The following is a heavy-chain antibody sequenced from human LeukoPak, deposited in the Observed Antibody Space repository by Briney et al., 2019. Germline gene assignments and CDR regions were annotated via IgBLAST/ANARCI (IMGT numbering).Heavy chain of an antibody. D-gene: IGHD3-22*01. CDR1: GYTFTGYY. CDR3: ARDGTPPTYYYDSSGSPPFDY. V-gene: IGHV1-2*02. Sequence: ASVKVSCKASGYTFTGYYMHWVRQAPGQGLEWMGWINPNSGGTNYAQKFQGRVTMTRDTSISTAYMELSRLRSDDTAVYYCARDGTPPTYYYDSSGSPPFDYWGQGTLATVSS. CDR2: INPNSGGT. J-gene: IGHJ4*02.